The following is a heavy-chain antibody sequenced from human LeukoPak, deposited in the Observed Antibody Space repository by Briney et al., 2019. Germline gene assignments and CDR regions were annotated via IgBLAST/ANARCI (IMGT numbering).Heavy chain of an antibody. CDR3: ARNAGYSDLNY. Sequence: PSETLSLTCTVSGDSFSSNNYWTWVRQPPGKGLEWIGEIYRGGATNYNPSLRSRVTVSLDKSKNQFSLRLNSVTAADTAIYYCARNAGYSDLNYWGQGVLVTVSS. J-gene: IGHJ4*02. V-gene: IGHV4-4*02. CDR2: IYRGGAT. D-gene: IGHD3-22*01. CDR1: GDSFSSNNY.